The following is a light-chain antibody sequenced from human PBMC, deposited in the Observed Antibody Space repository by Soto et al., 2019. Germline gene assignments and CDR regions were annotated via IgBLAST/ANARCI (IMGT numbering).Light chain of an antibody. CDR1: QSVSNS. CDR2: DAS. Sequence: PGERATLSCRTSQSVSNSLSWNQQKPGQAPRLLIYDASDRVTGIPDRFSGSGSGTDFTLTISSLEPEDFAVYYCQQRYNSFTFGPGTKVDIK. CDR3: QQRYNSFT. V-gene: IGKV3-11*01. J-gene: IGKJ3*01.